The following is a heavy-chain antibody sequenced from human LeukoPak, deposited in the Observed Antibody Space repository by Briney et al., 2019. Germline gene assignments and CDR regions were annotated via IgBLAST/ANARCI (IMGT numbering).Heavy chain of an antibody. CDR2: ISAYNGNT. D-gene: IGHD3-9*01. CDR3: ARAETRHGPIFPYYYYMDV. Sequence: ASVKVSCKASGYTFTSYGISWVRQAPGQGLEWMGWISAYNGNTNYAQKLQGRVTMTTDTSTSTAYMELRSLRSDDTAVYYCARAETRHGPIFPYYYYMDVWGKGTTVTVSS. J-gene: IGHJ6*03. V-gene: IGHV1-18*01. CDR1: GYTFTSYG.